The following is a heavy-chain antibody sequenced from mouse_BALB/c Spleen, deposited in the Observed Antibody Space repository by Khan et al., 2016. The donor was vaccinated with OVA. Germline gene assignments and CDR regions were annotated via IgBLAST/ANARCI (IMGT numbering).Heavy chain of an antibody. CDR1: GYIFTNYG. V-gene: IGHV9-3-1*01. CDR2: INTYTGEP. CDR3: ASTLYGSGYDYAMDY. J-gene: IGHJ4*01. D-gene: IGHD1-1*01. Sequence: QIQLVQSGPELKQPGETVKISCKASGYIFTNYGMTWVKQAPGKGLKWMGWINTYTGEPTYADDFKGRFAFSLATSANTAYLQFNNLKNEDTATYFCASTLYGSGYDYAMDYWGQGTSVTVSS.